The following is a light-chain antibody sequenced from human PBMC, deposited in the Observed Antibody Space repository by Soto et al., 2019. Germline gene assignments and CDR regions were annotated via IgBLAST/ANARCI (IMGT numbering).Light chain of an antibody. CDR2: AVR. Sequence: QSVLTQPHSVSGPPGQSVTISCTGTNSDVGRYNSVSWYQQLPGKAPKIIISAVRQRPSGVPDRFSGSKSGNTASLTISGLQADDEADYFCFSYTANDNWVFGGGTKVTVL. CDR1: NSDVGRYNS. J-gene: IGLJ3*02. CDR3: FSYTANDNWV. V-gene: IGLV2-11*01.